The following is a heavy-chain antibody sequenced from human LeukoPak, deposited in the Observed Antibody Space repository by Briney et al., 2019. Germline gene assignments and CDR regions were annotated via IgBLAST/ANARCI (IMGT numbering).Heavy chain of an antibody. V-gene: IGHV3-33*01. Sequence: GGSLRLSCAASGFTSSSYGMHWVRQAPGKGLEWVALIWYDGSNKYYADSVKGRLTISRDNSKNTLYLQMNRLRAEDTAVYYCAREGPRGNSQFDYWGQGTLVTVSS. J-gene: IGHJ4*02. CDR1: GFTSSSYG. CDR3: AREGPRGNSQFDY. D-gene: IGHD2/OR15-2a*01. CDR2: IWYDGSNK.